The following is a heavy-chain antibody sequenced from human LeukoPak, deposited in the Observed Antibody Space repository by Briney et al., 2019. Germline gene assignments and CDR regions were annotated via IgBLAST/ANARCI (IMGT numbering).Heavy chain of an antibody. CDR3: ARDTYDSSGYYPY. Sequence: GGSLRLSCAASGFTFSSYEMNWVRQAPGKRLEWVSYISSSGSTIYYADSVKGRFTISRDNAKNSLYLQMNSLRAEDTAVYYCARDTYDSSGYYPYWGQGTLVTVSS. D-gene: IGHD3-22*01. J-gene: IGHJ4*02. V-gene: IGHV3-48*03. CDR1: GFTFSSYE. CDR2: ISSSGSTI.